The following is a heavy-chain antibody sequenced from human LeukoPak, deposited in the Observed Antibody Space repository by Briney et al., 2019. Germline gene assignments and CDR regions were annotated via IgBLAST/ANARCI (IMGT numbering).Heavy chain of an antibody. CDR2: IIPIFGTA. V-gene: IGHV1-69*13. Sequence: SVKVSCKASGGTFSSYAISWVRQTPGQGLEWMGGIIPIFGTANYAQKFQGRVTITADESTSTAYMELSSLRSEDTAVYYCARGNFVRPDAFDIWGQGTMVTVSS. D-gene: IGHD3-10*01. CDR1: GGTFSSYA. J-gene: IGHJ3*02. CDR3: ARGNFVRPDAFDI.